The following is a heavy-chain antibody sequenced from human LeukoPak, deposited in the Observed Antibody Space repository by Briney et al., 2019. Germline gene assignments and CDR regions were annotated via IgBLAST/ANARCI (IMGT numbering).Heavy chain of an antibody. CDR1: GGSISSSSYY. D-gene: IGHD3-22*01. J-gene: IGHJ4*02. CDR3: ASLTYYYDSSGYAHFDY. CDR2: IYYSGST. V-gene: IGHV4-39*07. Sequence: PSETLSLTCTVSGGSISSSSYYWGWIRQPPGKGLEWIGSIYYSGSTYYNPSLKSRVTISVDTSKNQFSLKLSSVTAADTAVYYCASLTYYYDSSGYAHFDYWGQGTLVTVSS.